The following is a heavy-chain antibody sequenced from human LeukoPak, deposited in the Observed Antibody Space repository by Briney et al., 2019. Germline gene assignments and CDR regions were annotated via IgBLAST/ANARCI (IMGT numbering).Heavy chain of an antibody. J-gene: IGHJ6*02. CDR1: GFTFSSYS. CDR2: ISKTSSHI. CDR3: ARHMQTVPDYYYGMDV. D-gene: IGHD2-2*01. V-gene: IGHV3-21*01. Sequence: GSLRLSCAASGFTFSSYSMDWVRQAPGKGLEWVSSISKTSSHIYYADSVKGRFTISRDNAKNSMYLQTNSLRVEDTAVYYCARHMQTVPDYYYGMDVWGQGTTVTVSS.